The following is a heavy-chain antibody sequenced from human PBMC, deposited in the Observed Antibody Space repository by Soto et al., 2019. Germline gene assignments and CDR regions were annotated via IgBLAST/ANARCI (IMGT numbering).Heavy chain of an antibody. CDR3: ARAPPGPSPRWDV. CDR1: GASMSSGGHS. Sequence: QVQLQESGPGLVKPSQTVSLTCAVSGASMSSGGHSWSWIRQSPGRGLEWIGYIYYTGATYYNPSLKSRVTLSVDRSNNQFSLNFNSVTASDTAVYYCARAPPGPSPRWDVWGQGTTVTVSS. J-gene: IGHJ6*02. D-gene: IGHD3-10*01. V-gene: IGHV4-30-2*06. CDR2: IYYTGAT.